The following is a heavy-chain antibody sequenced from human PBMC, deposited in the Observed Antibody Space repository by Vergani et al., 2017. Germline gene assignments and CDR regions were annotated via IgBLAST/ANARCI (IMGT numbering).Heavy chain of an antibody. CDR2: IYYSGST. D-gene: IGHD2-15*01. Sequence: QLQLQESCPGLVKPSETLSLTCTVSGSSIRSSSYYWGWIRQPPGKGLEWIGRIYYSGSTYYNPSLKSRVTISVDTYKHQFSLKLSSVTAADTAVYYCARQRDIGVVVAATVWFDPWGQGTLVTVSS. CDR3: ARQRDIGVVVAATVWFDP. CDR1: GSSIRSSSYY. J-gene: IGHJ5*02. V-gene: IGHV4-39*01.